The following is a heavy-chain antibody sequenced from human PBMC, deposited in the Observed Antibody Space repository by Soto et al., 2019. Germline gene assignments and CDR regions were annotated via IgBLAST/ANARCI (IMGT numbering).Heavy chain of an antibody. CDR2: HYSGGST. CDR3: AKDGPTSPYNWSAP. V-gene: IGHV3-53*01. D-gene: IGHD2-2*01. Sequence: GGSLRLSCAISGFSGSSNYLSWVRQAPGKGLEWVSVHYSGGSTFYADSVKGRFTISRDNAKNTLYLQMSSLRAEDTAVYYCAKDGPTSPYNWSAPGGQGTVVPVSS. CDR1: GFSGSSNY. J-gene: IGHJ5*02.